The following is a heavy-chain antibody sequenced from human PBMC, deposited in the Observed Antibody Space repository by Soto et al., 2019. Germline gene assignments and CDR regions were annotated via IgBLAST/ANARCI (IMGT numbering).Heavy chain of an antibody. CDR3: VRDYYDSSGYSNWFDP. Sequence: GASVKVSRKASGYTFTSYGISWVRQAPGQGLEWMGWISAYNGNTNYAQKLQGGVTMTTDTSTSTAYMELRSLRSDDTAVYYCVRDYYDSSGYSNWFDPWGQGTLVTVSS. V-gene: IGHV1-18*01. CDR2: ISAYNGNT. CDR1: GYTFTSYG. D-gene: IGHD3-22*01. J-gene: IGHJ5*02.